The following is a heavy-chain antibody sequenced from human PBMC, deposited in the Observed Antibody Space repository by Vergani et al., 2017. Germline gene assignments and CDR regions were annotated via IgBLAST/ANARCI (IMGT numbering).Heavy chain of an antibody. CDR1: GFTFSSYG. Sequence: QVQLVESGGGVVQPGRSLRLSCAASGFTFSSYGMHWVRQAPGKGLEWVAVIWYDGSNKYYADSVKGRFTISRDNSKNTLYLQMNSLRAEDTAVYYCARDGGRYTDYYFDYWDQGTLVTVSS. CDR2: IWYDGSNK. V-gene: IGHV3-33*08. CDR3: ARDGGRYTDYYFDY. J-gene: IGHJ4*02. D-gene: IGHD3-9*01.